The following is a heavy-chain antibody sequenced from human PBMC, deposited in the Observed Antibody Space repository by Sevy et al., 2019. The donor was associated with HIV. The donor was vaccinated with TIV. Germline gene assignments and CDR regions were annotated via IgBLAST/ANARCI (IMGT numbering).Heavy chain of an antibody. Sequence: SETLSLTCTVSGGFISSYYWTWIRQSPEKGLEWIGDIYYSGRPNSHPSLTSRVTISLDTSKNQFFLKLSSVTAADTAVYYCARAPLLSDYYSYYMDVWGKGTTVTVSS. CDR2: IYYSGRP. J-gene: IGHJ6*03. CDR1: GGFISSYY. CDR3: ARAPLLSDYYSYYMDV. V-gene: IGHV4-59*01. D-gene: IGHD2-15*01.